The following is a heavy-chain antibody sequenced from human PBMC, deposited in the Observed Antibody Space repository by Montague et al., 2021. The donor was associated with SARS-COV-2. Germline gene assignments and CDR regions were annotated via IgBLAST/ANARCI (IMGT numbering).Heavy chain of an antibody. Sequence: SETLSLTCTVSGGSISSDNCWTWVRQPPGKGLEWIGDIFHSGTTNYNPSLHSRLTISVDTSKNQFSLRLSSVTAADTAVYYCARHERQWLRLYPYYFDYWGQGTLVTVSS. CDR3: ARHERQWLRLYPYYFDY. D-gene: IGHD5-12*01. J-gene: IGHJ4*02. CDR2: IFHSGTT. CDR1: GGSISSDNC. V-gene: IGHV4-4*02.